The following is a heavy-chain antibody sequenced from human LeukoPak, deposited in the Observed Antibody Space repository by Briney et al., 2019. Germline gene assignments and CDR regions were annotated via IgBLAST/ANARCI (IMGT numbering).Heavy chain of an antibody. CDR3: AKEIYAHGSHGFDC. D-gene: IGHD3-10*01. J-gene: IGHJ4*02. CDR2: IGGSGDYT. Sequence: PGGSLRLSCSASQFTFSYYAMAWVSQPPGKGLEWVSGIGGSGDYTYYADSVKGRFTISRDNSKNTLYLQLHSLRVEDSAVYYCAKEIYAHGSHGFDCWGQGTLVTVSS. V-gene: IGHV3-23*01. CDR1: QFTFSYYA.